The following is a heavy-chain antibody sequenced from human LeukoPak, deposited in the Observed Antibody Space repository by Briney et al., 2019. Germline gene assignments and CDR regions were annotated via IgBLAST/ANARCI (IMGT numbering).Heavy chain of an antibody. D-gene: IGHD3-22*01. CDR2: IWYDGSNK. CDR3: ARGSDGSGFDY. V-gene: IGHV3-33*01. CDR1: GLTFSSYG. J-gene: IGHJ4*02. Sequence: GRSLRLSCAASGLTFSSYGMHWVRQAPGKGLEWVAVIWYDGSNKYYADSVKGRFTISRDNSKNTLYLQMNSLRAEDTAVYYCARGSDGSGFDYWGQGTLVTVSS.